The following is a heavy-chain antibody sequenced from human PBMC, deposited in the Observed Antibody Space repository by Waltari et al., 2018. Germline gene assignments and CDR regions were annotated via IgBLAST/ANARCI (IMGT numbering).Heavy chain of an antibody. D-gene: IGHD3-3*01. CDR1: GGSLSGYH. Sequence: QVQLQQWGAGLLKPSATLSLTCDVSGGSLSGYHWTWIRQPPGKGLEWIGEINDSGRTTSNPSLESRVTGSIDTANNQFSLRVRSVTAADTAVYYCARVFGYYYYYMDVWGKGTTVTISS. CDR3: ARVFGYYYYYMDV. CDR2: INDSGRT. J-gene: IGHJ6*03. V-gene: IGHV4-34*02.